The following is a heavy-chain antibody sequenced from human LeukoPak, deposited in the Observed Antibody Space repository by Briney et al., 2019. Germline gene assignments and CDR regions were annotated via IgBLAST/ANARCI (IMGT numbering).Heavy chain of an antibody. CDR1: GFTFSSYG. CDR3: AKDYYYGGNSRAFDI. D-gene: IGHD4-23*01. J-gene: IGHJ3*02. CDR2: IRYDGSNK. V-gene: IGHV3-30*02. Sequence: PGGSLRLSCAASGFTFSSYGMHWVRQAPGKGLEWVAFIRYDGSNKYYADSVKGRFTNSRDNSKNTLYLQMNSLRAEDTAVYYCAKDYYYGGNSRAFDIWGQGTMVTVSS.